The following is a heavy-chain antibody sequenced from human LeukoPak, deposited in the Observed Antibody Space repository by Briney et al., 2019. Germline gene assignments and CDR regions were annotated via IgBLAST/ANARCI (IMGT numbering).Heavy chain of an antibody. D-gene: IGHD6-13*01. CDR2: IYHSGST. J-gene: IGHJ4*02. Sequence: PSETLPLTCAVSGGSISSSNWWSWVRQPPGKGLEWIGEIYHSGSTNYNPSLKSRVTISVDKSKNQFSLKLSSVTAADTAVYYCARVGRYSSSWFFDYWGQGTLVTVSS. CDR3: ARVGRYSSSWFFDY. CDR1: GGSISSSNW. V-gene: IGHV4-4*02.